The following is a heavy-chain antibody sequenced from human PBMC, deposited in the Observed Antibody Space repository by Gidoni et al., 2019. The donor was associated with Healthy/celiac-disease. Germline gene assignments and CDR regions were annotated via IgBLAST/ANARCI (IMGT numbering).Heavy chain of an antibody. J-gene: IGHJ5*02. Sequence: QVQLVQSGAEVKKPGSSVKVSCTASGGTFSSYTISWVRQAPGQGLEWMGRIIPILGIANYAQKFQGRVTITADKSTSTAYMELSSLRSEDTAVYYCAREDSSGWFGFWFDPWGQGTLVTVSS. D-gene: IGHD6-19*01. CDR3: AREDSSGWFGFWFDP. CDR1: GGTFSSYT. V-gene: IGHV1-69*08. CDR2: IIPILGIA.